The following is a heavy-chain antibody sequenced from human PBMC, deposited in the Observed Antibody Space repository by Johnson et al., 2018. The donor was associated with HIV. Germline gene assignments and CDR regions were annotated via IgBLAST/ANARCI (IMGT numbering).Heavy chain of an antibody. D-gene: IGHD3-3*01. Sequence: VQLVESGGGLIQPGGSLRLSCAASGFAVSSNYMSWVRQAPGKGLAWVSVIYSGSNTYYADSVKGRFIISRDHSKKTLDLQTNSLRAEDTAVYYCARDLIKQQFLEWLSEGYGVFDIWGQGTMVTVSS. CDR1: GFAVSSNY. J-gene: IGHJ3*02. CDR2: IYSGSNT. V-gene: IGHV3-66*03. CDR3: ARDLIKQQFLEWLSEGYGVFDI.